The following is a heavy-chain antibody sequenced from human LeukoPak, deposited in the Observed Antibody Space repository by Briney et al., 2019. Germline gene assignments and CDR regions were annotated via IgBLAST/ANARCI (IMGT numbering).Heavy chain of an antibody. D-gene: IGHD3-9*01. V-gene: IGHV3-30*14. Sequence: GGSLRLSCEASGFTFSTYPMHWVRQAPDKGLEWVAMISHRGSNEYYADSVKGRFTISRDNPKNTLYLQMNNPRVEDTAIYYCARVHDTTGYYHYFDSWGQGTLVTVSS. CDR2: ISHRGSNE. J-gene: IGHJ4*02. CDR3: ARVHDTTGYYHYFDS. CDR1: GFTFSTYP.